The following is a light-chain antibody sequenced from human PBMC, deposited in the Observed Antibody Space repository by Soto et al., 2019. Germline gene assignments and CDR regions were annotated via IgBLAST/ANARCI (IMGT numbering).Light chain of an antibody. J-gene: IGKJ5*01. CDR1: QSISTY. V-gene: IGKV1-39*01. Sequence: DIQRTQSPASMSASVGDRVTITCRASQSISTYLHWYQQKTGKDPKLVIYAASSLQSGVPSRFSGSGSGTDFTLTISRLQTEEFATYYCQQTYSTPITFGPWTRLEIK. CDR2: AAS. CDR3: QQTYSTPIT.